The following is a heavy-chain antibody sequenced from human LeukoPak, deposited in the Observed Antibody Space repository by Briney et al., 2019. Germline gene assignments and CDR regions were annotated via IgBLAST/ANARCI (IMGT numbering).Heavy chain of an antibody. CDR2: IYSSGST. D-gene: IGHD5-12*01. Sequence: SETLSLTCNVSGDSISGYYWSWIRQPAGKGLEWIGRIYSSGSTNYNPSLKSRVTMSVEASKSQFSMRLSSVTAADTAVYYCAKPTIVATMRHNWFDPWGQGTLVTVSS. CDR1: GDSISGYY. CDR3: AKPTIVATMRHNWFDP. V-gene: IGHV4-4*07. J-gene: IGHJ5*02.